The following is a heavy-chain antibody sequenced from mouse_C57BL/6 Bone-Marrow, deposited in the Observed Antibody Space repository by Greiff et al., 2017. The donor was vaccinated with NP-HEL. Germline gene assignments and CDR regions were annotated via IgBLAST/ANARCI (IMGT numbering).Heavy chain of an antibody. CDR2: INPSTGGT. J-gene: IGHJ2*01. Sequence: EVMLVESGPELVKPGASVKISCKASGYSFTGYYMNWVKQSPEKSLEWIGEINPSTGGTTYNQKFKAKATLTVDKSSSTAYMQLKSLTSEDSAVYYCAREGDADYWGQGTTLTVSS. CDR3: AREGDADY. CDR1: GYSFTGYY. V-gene: IGHV1-42*01.